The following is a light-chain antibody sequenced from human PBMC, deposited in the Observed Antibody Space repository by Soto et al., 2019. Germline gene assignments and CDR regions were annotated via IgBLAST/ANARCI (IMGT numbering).Light chain of an antibody. CDR1: QSISSW. V-gene: IGKV1-5*01. CDR2: DAS. J-gene: IGKJ1*01. CDR3: QQYNSYIS. Sequence: DIQMTQSPYTLSASVGDRVTITCRASQSISSWLAWYQQKPGKAPKLLIYDASSLESGVPSRFSGSGSGTEFTLTISSLQPDDFATYYCQQYNSYISFGQGTKVEIK.